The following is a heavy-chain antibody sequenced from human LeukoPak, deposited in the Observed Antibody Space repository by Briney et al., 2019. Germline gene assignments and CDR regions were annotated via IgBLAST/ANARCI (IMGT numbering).Heavy chain of an antibody. CDR1: GGSISTYY. CDR3: ARSRGYSYGTTFLDY. J-gene: IGHJ4*02. CDR2: IYYSGSI. V-gene: IGHV4-59*08. Sequence: SETLSLTCTVSGGSISTYYWSWIRQPPGKGLEWIGYIYYSGSINYNPSLKSRVTISVDTSKNQFSLKLSSVTAADTAVYYCARSRGYSYGTTFLDYWGQGTLVTVSS. D-gene: IGHD5-18*01.